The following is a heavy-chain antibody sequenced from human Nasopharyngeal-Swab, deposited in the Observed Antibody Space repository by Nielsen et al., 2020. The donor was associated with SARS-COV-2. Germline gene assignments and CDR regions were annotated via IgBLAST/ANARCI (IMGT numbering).Heavy chain of an antibody. CDR1: GGTFSSYA. V-gene: IGHV1-69*13. D-gene: IGHD3-10*01. CDR2: IIPIFGTA. J-gene: IGHJ4*02. CDR3: AREGYYGSGSYAPFDY. Sequence: SMKVSCKASGGTFSSYAISWVRQAPGQGLEWMGGIIPIFGTANYAQKFQGRVTITADESTSTAYMELSSLRSEDTAVYYCAREGYYGSGSYAPFDYWGQGTLVTVSS.